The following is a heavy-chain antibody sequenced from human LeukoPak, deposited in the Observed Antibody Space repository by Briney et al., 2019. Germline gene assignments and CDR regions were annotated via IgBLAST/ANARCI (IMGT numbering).Heavy chain of an antibody. CDR3: ARAPLTTATSDYFDL. CDR2: IHYSGIT. D-gene: IGHD4-17*01. Sequence: PSETLSLTCTVSGGSISTNDYFWSWFRQSPEKGLEWIGYIHYSGITKSNPSLESRLTLSVDTSKNQLSLRLTSVTAADTAVYYCARAPLTTATSDYFDLWGLGTLVTVSS. J-gene: IGHJ4*02. CDR1: GGSISTNDYF. V-gene: IGHV4-30-4*01.